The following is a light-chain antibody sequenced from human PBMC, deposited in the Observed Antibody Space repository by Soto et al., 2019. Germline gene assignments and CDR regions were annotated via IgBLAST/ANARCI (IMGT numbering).Light chain of an antibody. CDR2: ADS. CDR3: QQRYNWPIT. Sequence: EIVLTQSPATLSLSPGETATLSCRASQSVSGYIGWYQQKPGQAPRLLIYADSNRATGIPARFSGSGSGTDFTLTISSLEPEDFSVYYCQQRYNWPITVGQGTRLESK. CDR1: QSVSGY. J-gene: IGKJ5*01. V-gene: IGKV3-11*01.